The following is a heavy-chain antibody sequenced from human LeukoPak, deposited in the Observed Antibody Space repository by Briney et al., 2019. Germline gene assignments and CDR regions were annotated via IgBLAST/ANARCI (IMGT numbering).Heavy chain of an antibody. J-gene: IGHJ4*02. D-gene: IGHD3-10*01. CDR3: ARSWFGELFRH. V-gene: IGHV3-48*04. CDR1: GFTFGDYA. Sequence: PGRSLRLSCTASGFTFGDYAMSWFRQAPGKGLEWVSCISSSSSTIYYADSVKGRFTISRDNAKNSLYLQMNSLRAEDTAVYYCARSWFGELFRHWGQGTLVTVS. CDR2: ISSSSSTI.